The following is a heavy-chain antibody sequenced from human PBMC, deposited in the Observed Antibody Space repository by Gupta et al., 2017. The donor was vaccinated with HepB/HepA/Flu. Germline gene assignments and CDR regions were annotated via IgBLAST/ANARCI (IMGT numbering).Heavy chain of an antibody. D-gene: IGHD5-18*01. J-gene: IGHJ4*02. CDR2: ISKSGRSI. CDR1: GFTFSNYQ. V-gene: IGHV3-48*03. Sequence: EVQLVESGGGWVQPGGSLRLYCAASGFTFSNYQMNWVRQAPGKGLDWVSYISKSGRSIYYADSVKGRFTISRDNAKNSLDLQMNSLRAEDTAIYYCTRVDTTMDLDYWGQGTLVTVSS. CDR3: TRVDTTMDLDY.